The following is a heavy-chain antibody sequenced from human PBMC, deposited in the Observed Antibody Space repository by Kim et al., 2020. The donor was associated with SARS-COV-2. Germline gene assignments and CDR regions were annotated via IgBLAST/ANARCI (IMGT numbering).Heavy chain of an antibody. CDR3: AKDVNVGRHAFDI. D-gene: IGHD2-15*01. CDR2: VSGTGTST. Sequence: GGSLRLSCAASGFTFSSSAVCWVRQAPGKGLEWVSAVSGTGTSTYYAESVKGRFTISRDNSKNTLYLQMNSLRAEDTAIYYCAKDVNVGRHAFDIWGQGTMVTVSS. J-gene: IGHJ3*02. CDR1: GFTFSSSA. V-gene: IGHV3-23*01.